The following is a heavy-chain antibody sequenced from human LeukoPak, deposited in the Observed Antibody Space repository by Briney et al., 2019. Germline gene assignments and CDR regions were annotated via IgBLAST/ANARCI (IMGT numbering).Heavy chain of an antibody. J-gene: IGHJ6*03. V-gene: IGHV4-59*01. CDR3: AGSRKRYYYMDV. CDR1: GGSFSGYY. CDR2: IYYSGST. Sequence: PSETLSLTCAVYGGSFSGYYWSWIRQPPGKGLEWIGYIYYSGSTNYNPSLKSRVTISVDTSKNQFSLKLSSVTAADTAVYYCAGSRKRYYYMDVWGKGTTVTISS. D-gene: IGHD1-1*01.